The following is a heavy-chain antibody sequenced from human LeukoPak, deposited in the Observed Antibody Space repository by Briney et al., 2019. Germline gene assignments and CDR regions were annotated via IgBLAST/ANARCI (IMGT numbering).Heavy chain of an antibody. J-gene: IGHJ4*02. CDR2: IYDSVDT. Sequence: WVRQLPGKGLEWTGNIYDSVDTYYNPSLKSRLAISMDTSKNQFSLKLTSVTAADTAVYYCARETESAYDTYLDDWGQGTRVTVSS. D-gene: IGHD1-1*01. CDR3: ARETESAYDTYLDD. V-gene: IGHV4-31*02.